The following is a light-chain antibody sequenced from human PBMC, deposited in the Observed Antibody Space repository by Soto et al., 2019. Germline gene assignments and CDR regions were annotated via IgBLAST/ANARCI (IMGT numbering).Light chain of an antibody. V-gene: IGLV2-14*01. J-gene: IGLJ2*01. Sequence: QSVLTQPASVSGSPGQSITISCTGTSSDIGGCNYVSWYQQHPGKAPKLIIYDVTNRPSGVSNRFSGSKSANTASLTISGLQTEDEADYYCSSCTSSNTHVVIGGGTKVTVL. CDR1: SSDIGGCNY. CDR2: DVT. CDR3: SSCTSSNTHVV.